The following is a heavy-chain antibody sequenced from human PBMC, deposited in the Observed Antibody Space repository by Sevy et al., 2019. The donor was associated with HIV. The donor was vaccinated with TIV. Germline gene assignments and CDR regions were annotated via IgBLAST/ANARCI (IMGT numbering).Heavy chain of an antibody. D-gene: IGHD2-15*01. CDR2: LNPQDGET. J-gene: IGHJ5*02. Sequence: ASVKVSCKVSGYTLTKLSIHWVRQAPGKGLEGMGDLNPQDGETTEAERFKGRLTMTVDTSTATAYMERSSLTSEDTAVYYCATVGLRYYSGASSYQGDWFDPWGQGTLVTVSS. V-gene: IGHV1-24*01. CDR3: ATVGLRYYSGASSYQGDWFDP. CDR1: GYTLTKLS.